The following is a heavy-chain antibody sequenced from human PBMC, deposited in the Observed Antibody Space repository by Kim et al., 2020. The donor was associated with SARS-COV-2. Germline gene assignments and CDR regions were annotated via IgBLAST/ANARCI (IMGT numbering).Heavy chain of an antibody. J-gene: IGHJ4*02. V-gene: IGHV4-59*01. CDR1: GGSISSYY. D-gene: IGHD2-2*01. Sequence: SETLSLTCTVSGGSISSYYWSWIRQPPGKGREWIGYIYYSGGTNYNPSLKSRVTISVDTSKNKFSLKLSSVTAADTAVCYCARAVCSSTSCYLFDYWGQGTPVTVSS. CDR3: ARAVCSSTSCYLFDY. CDR2: IYYSGGT.